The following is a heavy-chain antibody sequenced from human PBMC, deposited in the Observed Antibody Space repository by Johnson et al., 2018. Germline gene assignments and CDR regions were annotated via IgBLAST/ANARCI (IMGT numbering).Heavy chain of an antibody. V-gene: IGHV3-33*01. CDR3: ARTRAPSYYYYGMDV. Sequence: QVQLVESGGGVVQPGRSLRLSCAASGFTFSSYGMHWVRQAPGKGLEWVAVIWYDGSNKYYADSGKGRFTISRENSKNTLYLQMNSLSAEEPDVYYCARTRAPSYYYYGMDVWGQGTTVTVSS. CDR1: GFTFSSYG. J-gene: IGHJ6*02. CDR2: IWYDGSNK.